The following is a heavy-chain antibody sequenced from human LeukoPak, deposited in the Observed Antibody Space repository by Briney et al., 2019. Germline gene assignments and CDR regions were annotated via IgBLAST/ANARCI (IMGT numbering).Heavy chain of an antibody. D-gene: IGHD1-14*01. V-gene: IGHV3-23*01. CDR1: GFTFSTYD. J-gene: IGHJ6*03. CDR2: ISGSASGGT. CDR3: ATNGYKSFYYYMDV. Sequence: GGSLRLSCAASGFTFSTYDMQWVRQAPGKGLEWVSAISGSASGGTTYGDSVKGRFTISRDNSESTLYLQMNSLGAEDTAVYYCATNGYKSFYYYMDVWGKGTTVTVSS.